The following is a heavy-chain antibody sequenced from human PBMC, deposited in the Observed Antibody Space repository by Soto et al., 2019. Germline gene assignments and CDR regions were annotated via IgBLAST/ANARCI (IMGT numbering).Heavy chain of an antibody. CDR3: ARRYSSSFDY. CDR2: IYYRGST. Sequence: PSETLSLTCTVSGGSISSYYWSWFRQPPGKGLEWIGYIYYRGSTNYNPSLKSRVTISVDTSKNQFSLKLSSVTAADTAVYYCARRYSSSFDYWGQGTLVTVSS. CDR1: GGSISSYY. V-gene: IGHV4-59*08. D-gene: IGHD6-13*01. J-gene: IGHJ4*02.